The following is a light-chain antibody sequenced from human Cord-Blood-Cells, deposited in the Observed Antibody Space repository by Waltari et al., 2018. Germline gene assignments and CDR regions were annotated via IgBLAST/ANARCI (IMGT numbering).Light chain of an antibody. V-gene: IGLV2-18*02. CDR3: SSYTSSSTWV. CDR2: EVS. Sequence: QSALTQPPSVSGSPGQSITISCTGTSSDVGSYNRVSWYQQPPGTAPKLMIYEVSNRPSGFPDRFSGSKSGNTASLTISGLQAEDEADYYCSSYTSSSTWVFGGGTKLTVL. CDR1: SSDVGSYNR. J-gene: IGLJ3*02.